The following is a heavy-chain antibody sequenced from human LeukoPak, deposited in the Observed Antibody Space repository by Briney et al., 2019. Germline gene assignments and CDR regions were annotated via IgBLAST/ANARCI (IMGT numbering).Heavy chain of an antibody. CDR2: ISSSLNM. CDR3: ARDAGIVAFDI. J-gene: IGHJ3*02. Sequence: GGSLRLSCVASGFTFGGYTINWVRLTPGKGLEWVSSISSSLNMYFAESVKGRFTISRDSARNSVSLQLNSLRVEDTAVYYCARDAGIVAFDIWGQGTVVTVSS. CDR1: GFTFGGYT. V-gene: IGHV3-21*01. D-gene: IGHD2-15*01.